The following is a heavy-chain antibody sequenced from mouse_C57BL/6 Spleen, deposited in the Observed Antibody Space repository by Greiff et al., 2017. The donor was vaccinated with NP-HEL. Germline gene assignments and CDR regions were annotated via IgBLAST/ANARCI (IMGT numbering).Heavy chain of an antibody. CDR3: ARVDGSSSGYFDV. D-gene: IGHD1-1*01. Sequence: QVQLQQSGPELVKPGASVKISCKASGYAFSSSWMNWVKQRPGKGIEGIGRIYTGDGDTNYNGKFKGKARLTADKSSSTAYMQLSSLTSEDSAVYFCARVDGSSSGYFDVWGTGTTVTVSS. CDR1: GYAFSSSW. V-gene: IGHV1-82*01. J-gene: IGHJ1*03. CDR2: IYTGDGDT.